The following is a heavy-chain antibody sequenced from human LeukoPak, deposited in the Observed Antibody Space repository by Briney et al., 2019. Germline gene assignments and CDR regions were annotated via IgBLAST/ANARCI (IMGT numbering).Heavy chain of an antibody. J-gene: IGHJ4*02. CDR3: ARGSNYVLDY. CDR1: GGTFSSYA. Sequence: RRASVKVSCKASGGTFSSYAISWVRQAPGQRLEWMGGIIPIFGTANYAQRFQGRVTITTDESTSTAYMELSSLRSEDTAVYYCARGSNYVLDYWGQGTLVTVSS. D-gene: IGHD4-11*01. V-gene: IGHV1-69*05. CDR2: IIPIFGTA.